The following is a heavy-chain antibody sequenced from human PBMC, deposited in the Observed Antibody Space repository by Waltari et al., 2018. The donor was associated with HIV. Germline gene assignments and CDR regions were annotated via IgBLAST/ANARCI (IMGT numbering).Heavy chain of an antibody. CDR2: IRPNNGNT. CDR1: GYTFTSHG. V-gene: IGHV1-18*01. J-gene: IGHJ6*02. D-gene: IGHD6-19*01. CDR3: AREPQQWLAYYYYYGMDV. Sequence: QVQLVQSGAEVKKPGASVKVSCKASGYTFTSHGISWVRQAPGQGLEGMGWIRPNNGNTKYAQKLQGRVTITTDTSTSTAHMELRSLRSDDTAVYYCAREPQQWLAYYYYYGMDVWGQGTTVTVSS.